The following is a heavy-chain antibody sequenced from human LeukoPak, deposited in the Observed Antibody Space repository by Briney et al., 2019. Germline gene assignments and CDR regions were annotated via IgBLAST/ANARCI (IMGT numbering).Heavy chain of an antibody. D-gene: IGHD4-11*01. CDR3: AKPADYSTYYFDY. V-gene: IGHV3-30*18. CDR1: GFTFSSYG. Sequence: GGSLRLSCAASGFTFSSYGKHWVRQAPGKGLEWVAVISYDGSNKYYADSVKGRFTISRDNSKNTLYLQMNSLRAEDTAVYYCAKPADYSTYYFDYWGQGTLVTVSS. CDR2: ISYDGSNK. J-gene: IGHJ4*02.